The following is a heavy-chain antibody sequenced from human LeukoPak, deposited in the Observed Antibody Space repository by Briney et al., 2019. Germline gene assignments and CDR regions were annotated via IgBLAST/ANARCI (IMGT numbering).Heavy chain of an antibody. CDR1: GFTVSGTH. Sequence: GGSLRLSCAASGFTVSGTHMSWVHQAPGKGLEWVSAMYTGGTTYYADSVTGRFTVSRDTSRNTLFLHMDSLRAEDTAVYYCAKDEVTSGGGLASWGQGTLVIVSS. CDR3: AKDEVTSGGGLAS. D-gene: IGHD2-21*02. V-gene: IGHV3-53*01. CDR2: MYTGGTT. J-gene: IGHJ5*01.